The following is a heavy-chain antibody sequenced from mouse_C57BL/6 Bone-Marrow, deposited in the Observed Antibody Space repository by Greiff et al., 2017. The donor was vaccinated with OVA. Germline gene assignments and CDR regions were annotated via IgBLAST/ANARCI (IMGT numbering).Heavy chain of an antibody. CDR1: GYAFSSSW. V-gene: IGHV1-82*01. CDR2: IYPGDGDT. CDR3: ARHPAYYAMDY. Sequence: VQLQQSGPELVKPGASVKISCKASGYAFSSSWMNWVKQRPGKGLEWIGRIYPGDGDTNYTGTFKGKATLTADKSSSTSYMQLSSLTSEDSEVYFYARHPAYYAMDYWGQGTSVTVSS. J-gene: IGHJ4*01.